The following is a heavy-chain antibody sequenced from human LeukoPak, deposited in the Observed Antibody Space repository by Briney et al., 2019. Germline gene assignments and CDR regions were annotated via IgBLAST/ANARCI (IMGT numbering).Heavy chain of an antibody. Sequence: GGSLRLSCAASGFTFSSYAVSWVRQAPGKGLEWVSATSGSGGSTYYADSVKGRFTISRDNSKNTLYLQMNSLRAEDTAVYYRAKDVRIAAAGTLGYWGQGTLVTVSS. D-gene: IGHD6-13*01. V-gene: IGHV3-23*01. CDR3: AKDVRIAAAGTLGY. CDR1: GFTFSSYA. CDR2: TSGSGGST. J-gene: IGHJ4*02.